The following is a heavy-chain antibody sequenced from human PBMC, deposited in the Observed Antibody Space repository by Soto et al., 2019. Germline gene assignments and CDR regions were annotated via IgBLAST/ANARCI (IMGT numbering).Heavy chain of an antibody. Sequence: QVQLQQWGAGLLKPSETLSLTCVVSGGSLSDYFWSWIRQPPGMALEWIGEINHLGSINYNPSLKSRVTMSVETSKNQFSLTLNSATAADTATYYCARGGISHWAYFYYMDVWDRGTTVTVSS. CDR1: GGSLSDYF. J-gene: IGHJ6*03. CDR3: ARGGISHWAYFYYMDV. D-gene: IGHD2-21*01. CDR2: INHLGSI. V-gene: IGHV4-34*01.